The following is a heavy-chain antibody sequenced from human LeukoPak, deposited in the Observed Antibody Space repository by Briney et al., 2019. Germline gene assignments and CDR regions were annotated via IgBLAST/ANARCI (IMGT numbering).Heavy chain of an antibody. CDR1: GFTFSSYA. CDR3: AKGGGMQLWLNAMDV. J-gene: IGHJ6*02. V-gene: IGHV3-23*01. Sequence: PGGSLRLSCAASGFTFSSYAMSWVRQAPGKGLEWVSAISGSGGSTYYADSVKGRFTISRDNSKNTLYLQMNSLRADDTAVYYCAKGGGMQLWLNAMDVWGQGTTVTVSS. D-gene: IGHD5-18*01. CDR2: ISGSGGST.